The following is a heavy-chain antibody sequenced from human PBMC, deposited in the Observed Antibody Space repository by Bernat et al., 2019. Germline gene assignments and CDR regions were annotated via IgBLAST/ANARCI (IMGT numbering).Heavy chain of an antibody. D-gene: IGHD1-1*01. Sequence: QVQLVQSGAEVKKPGSSVKVSCKASGYTFSAYYIHWVRQAPGQGLEWTGWIDPNSGDINYAQKFQGWVTMTRDTGISTVYLELSADDTAIYYCARDPRGWIAGTGTYYFGMDVWGQGTTVTVSS. CDR1: GYTFSAYY. CDR2: IDPNSGDI. V-gene: IGHV1-2*04. CDR3: ARDPRGWIAGTGTYYFGMDV. J-gene: IGHJ6*02.